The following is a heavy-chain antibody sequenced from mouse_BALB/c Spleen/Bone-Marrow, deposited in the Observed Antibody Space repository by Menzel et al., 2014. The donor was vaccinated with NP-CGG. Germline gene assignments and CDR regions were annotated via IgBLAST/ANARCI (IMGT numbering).Heavy chain of an antibody. CDR1: GFTLSDFY. Sequence: VQLKHSGGGLVQPGDSLRLSCATSGFTLSDFYMEWVRQPPGKRLEWIAASRNKAKYYTTEYSASVKGRFIVSRDTSQSVLYLQMNALRAEDTAIYYCARDVGYGNYFVYWGQGTLVTVSA. J-gene: IGHJ3*01. D-gene: IGHD2-10*02. CDR2: SRNKAKYYTT. V-gene: IGHV7-1*02. CDR3: ARDVGYGNYFVY.